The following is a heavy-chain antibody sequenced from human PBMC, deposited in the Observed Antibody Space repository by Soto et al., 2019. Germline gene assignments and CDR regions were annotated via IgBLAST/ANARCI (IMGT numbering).Heavy chain of an antibody. Sequence: SETLSLTCTVSGASISIYYWSWIRQPPGKGLEWIGYINDNGNTNYNPSLKSRVTISADTSKNQISLRLTSVTAADTATYYCAQYRSRGYYCDQWGQGTLVTVSS. CDR3: AQYRSRGYYCDQ. CDR1: GASISIYY. D-gene: IGHD3-22*01. J-gene: IGHJ5*02. CDR2: INDNGNT. V-gene: IGHV4-59*01.